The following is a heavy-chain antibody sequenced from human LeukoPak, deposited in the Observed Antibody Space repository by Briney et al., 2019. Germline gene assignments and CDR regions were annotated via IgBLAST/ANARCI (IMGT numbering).Heavy chain of an antibody. V-gene: IGHV1-2*02. Sequence: GASVKVSCKASGYTFTGYYMHWVRQAPGQGLEWMGWINPNSGGTNYAQKFQGRVTMTRYTSISTAYMELSRLRCDDTAVYYCARDGELTGDKAFDYWGQGTLVTVSS. CDR1: GYTFTGYY. J-gene: IGHJ4*02. D-gene: IGHD7-27*01. CDR2: INPNSGGT. CDR3: ARDGELTGDKAFDY.